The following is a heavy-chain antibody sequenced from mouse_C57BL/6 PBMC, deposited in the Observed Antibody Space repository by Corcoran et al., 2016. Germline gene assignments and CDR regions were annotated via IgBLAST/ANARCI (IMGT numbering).Heavy chain of an antibody. D-gene: IGHD1-1*01. J-gene: IGHJ4*01. CDR1: GYSFTSYY. Sequence: QVQLQQYGPELVKTGASVKISCKASGYSFTSYYINWVKQRPGQGLEWMGWIYPGSGNTKYNEKFKGKATLTAATSSSTAYMQLSSLTSEDSAVYYCARSGCSSSYYAMDYWGQGTSVTVSS. CDR3: ARSGCSSSYYAMDY. V-gene: IGHV1-66*01. CDR2: IYPGSGNT.